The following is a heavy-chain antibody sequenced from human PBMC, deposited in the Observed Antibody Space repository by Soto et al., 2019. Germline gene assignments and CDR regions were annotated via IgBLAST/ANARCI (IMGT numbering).Heavy chain of an antibody. CDR1: GGSIGTYY. J-gene: IGHJ3*02. D-gene: IGHD6-19*01. V-gene: IGHV4-59*01. CDR2: IYYNGIT. Sequence: SETLSLTCTVSGGSIGTYYWSWIRQPPGKRLEWIGYIYYNGITDYNPSLESRVTISVDTSKNPFSLKLSSVTAADTAVYHCARSNGSGWRKNALDIWGQGTMVTVSS. CDR3: ARSNGSGWRKNALDI.